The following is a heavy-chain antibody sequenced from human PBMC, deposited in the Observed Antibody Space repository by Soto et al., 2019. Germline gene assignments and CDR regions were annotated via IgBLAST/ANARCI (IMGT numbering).Heavy chain of an antibody. CDR2: ISAYNGNT. CDR3: ARSPIVVVVAATPDNWFDP. V-gene: IGHV1-18*04. CDR1: GYTFTSYG. J-gene: IGHJ5*02. Sequence: ASVKVSCKASGYTFTSYGISWVRQAPGQGLEWMGWISAYNGNTNYAQKLQGRVTMTTDTSTSTAYMELRSLRSDDTAVYYCARSPIVVVVAATPDNWFDPWGQGNLVTVSS. D-gene: IGHD2-15*01.